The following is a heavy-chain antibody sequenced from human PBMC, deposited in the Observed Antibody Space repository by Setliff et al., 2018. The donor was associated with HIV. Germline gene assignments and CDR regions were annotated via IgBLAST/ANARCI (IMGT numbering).Heavy chain of an antibody. V-gene: IGHV3-74*01. D-gene: IGHD3-10*01. CDR1: GFTFSGYW. J-gene: IGHJ3*02. CDR2: INSDGSST. CDR3: ARVTMVRGPHDAFDI. Sequence: PGGSLRLSCAASGFTFSGYWMHWVRQAPGKGLVWVSRINSDGSSTSYADSVKGRFTISRDNAKNTLYLQMNSLRAEDTAVYYCARVTMVRGPHDAFDIWGQGTMVTVSS.